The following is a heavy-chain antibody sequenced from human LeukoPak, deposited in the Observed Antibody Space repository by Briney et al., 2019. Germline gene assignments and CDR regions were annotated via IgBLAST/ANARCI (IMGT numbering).Heavy chain of an antibody. CDR3: EKVVFRCGDSCYRSYYGMDV. CDR2: ISGSGGST. D-gene: IGHD2-15*01. J-gene: IGHJ6*02. V-gene: IGHV3-23*01. Sequence: GGSLRLSCAASGFTFSSYAMTWVRQAPGKGLEWVSAISGSGGSTYYADSVKGRFIISRDNSKNTLYLQMNSLRAEDTAVYYCEKVVFRCGDSCYRSYYGMDVWGQGTAVTVSS. CDR1: GFTFSSYA.